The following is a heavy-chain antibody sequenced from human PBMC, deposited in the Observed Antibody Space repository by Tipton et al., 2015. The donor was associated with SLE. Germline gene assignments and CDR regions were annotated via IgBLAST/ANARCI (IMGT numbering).Heavy chain of an antibody. Sequence: SLRLSCAVSGGSISSSNWWSWVRQPPGKGLEWIGEIYHSGSTNYNPSLKSRVTISVDTSKNQFSLKLSSVTAADTAVYYCARKRGGYCSSTSCYGDAFDIWGQGTMVTVSS. D-gene: IGHD2-2*01. CDR2: IYHSGST. CDR1: GGSISSSNW. V-gene: IGHV4-4*02. CDR3: ARKRGGYCSSTSCYGDAFDI. J-gene: IGHJ3*02.